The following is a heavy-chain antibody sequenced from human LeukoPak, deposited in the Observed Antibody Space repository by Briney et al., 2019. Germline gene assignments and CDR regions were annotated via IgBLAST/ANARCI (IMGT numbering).Heavy chain of an antibody. CDR1: GGSISGSYY. CDR3: ARRGYYGSGSYYRTYYYYMDV. J-gene: IGHJ6*03. CDR2: IYSGGRI. V-gene: IGHV4-39*07. Sequence: SETLSLTCTVSGGSISGSYYWVWVRQPPGKGLEWIGSIYSGGRIYYNPSLKSRVTISVDMSKNQFSLKLSSVTAADTAVYYCARRGYYGSGSYYRTYYYYMDVWGKGTTVTISS. D-gene: IGHD3-10*01.